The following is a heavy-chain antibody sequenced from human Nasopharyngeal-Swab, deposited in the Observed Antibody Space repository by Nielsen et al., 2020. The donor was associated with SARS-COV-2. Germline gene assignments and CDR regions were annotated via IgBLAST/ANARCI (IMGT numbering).Heavy chain of an antibody. CDR1: GFTFSSYG. Sequence: GGSLRLSCAASGFTFSSYGMHWVRQAPGKGLEWVAVISYDGSNKYYADSVKGRFTISRDNAKNSLYLQMNSLRAEDTAVYYCAHHYGGNTDHLDYWGQGTLVTVSS. D-gene: IGHD4-23*01. CDR2: ISYDGSNK. J-gene: IGHJ4*02. CDR3: AHHYGGNTDHLDY. V-gene: IGHV3-30*03.